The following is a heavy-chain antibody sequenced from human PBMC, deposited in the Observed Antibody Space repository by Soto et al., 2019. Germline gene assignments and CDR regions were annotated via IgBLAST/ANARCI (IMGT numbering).Heavy chain of an antibody. CDR3: AREGVVLAGPLYYFDF. CDR1: GGSLSGYY. J-gene: IGHJ4*02. V-gene: IGHV4-34*01. Sequence: QVQLQQWGAGLLKPSETLSLTCGVSGGSLSGYYWSWIRQPPGKGLEWIGEINHNGITNYNPSLKSRVTLSRDMSKNQFSLTLTSATAADTAVYFCAREGVVLAGPLYYFDFWDQGNLVTVSS. CDR2: INHNGIT. D-gene: IGHD2-2*01.